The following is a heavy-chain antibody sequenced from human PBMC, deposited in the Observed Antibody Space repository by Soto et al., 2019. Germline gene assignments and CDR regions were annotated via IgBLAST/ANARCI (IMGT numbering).Heavy chain of an antibody. Sequence: PSETLSLTCAVYGGSFSGYYWTWIRQPPGTGLEWIGEINHSGSTNYNPSLKSRVTISRDNSKNTLYLQMNSLRVEDTAVYYCAKVGFPYSYGYLFYYWGQGTLVTVSS. CDR2: INHSGST. V-gene: IGHV4-34*01. CDR1: GGSFSGYY. D-gene: IGHD5-18*01. J-gene: IGHJ4*02. CDR3: AKVGFPYSYGYLFYY.